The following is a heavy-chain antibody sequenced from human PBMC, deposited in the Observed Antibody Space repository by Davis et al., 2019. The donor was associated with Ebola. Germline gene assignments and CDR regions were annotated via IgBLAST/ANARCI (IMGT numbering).Heavy chain of an antibody. D-gene: IGHD5-12*01. CDR3: ARGVEYSGYGGFRFDP. J-gene: IGHJ5*02. Sequence: AASVKVSCKASGYTFTSYYMHWVRQAPGQGLEWMGIINPSGGSTSYAQKLQGRVTMTTDTSTSTAYMELRSLRSDDTAVYYCARGVEYSGYGGFRFDPWGQGTLVTVSS. CDR2: INPSGGST. CDR1: GYTFTSYY. V-gene: IGHV1-46*01.